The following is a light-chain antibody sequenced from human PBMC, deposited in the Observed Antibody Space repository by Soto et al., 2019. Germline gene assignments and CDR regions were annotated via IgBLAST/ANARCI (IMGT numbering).Light chain of an antibody. J-gene: IGLJ2*01. CDR2: DNH. Sequence: QAVVTQPPSVSAAPGQKVTISCSGSSSNIGNNYVSWYQQLPGTAPKLLIYDNHKRPSGIPDRFSGSKSGTSATLGITGLQTGDEADYYCGTWDSSLSVVVFGGGTQLTVL. CDR3: GTWDSSLSVVV. V-gene: IGLV1-51*01. CDR1: SSNIGNNY.